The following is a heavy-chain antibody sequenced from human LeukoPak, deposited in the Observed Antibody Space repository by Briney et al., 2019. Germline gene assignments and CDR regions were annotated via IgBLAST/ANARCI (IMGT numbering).Heavy chain of an antibody. CDR1: GFTFSDYY. CDR2: ISSSGSTI. V-gene: IGHV3-11*01. D-gene: IGHD2-2*02. CDR3: ARVCEPAAINDALDI. Sequence: GGSLRLSCAASGFTFSDYYMSWIRQAPGKGLEWVSYISSSGSTIYYADSVKGRFTISRDNAKNSLYLQMNSLRAEDTAVYYCARVCEPAAINDALDIWGQGTMVTVSS. J-gene: IGHJ3*02.